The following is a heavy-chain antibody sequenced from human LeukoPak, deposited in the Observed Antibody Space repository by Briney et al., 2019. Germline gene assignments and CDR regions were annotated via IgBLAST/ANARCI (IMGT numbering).Heavy chain of an antibody. V-gene: IGHV1-69*13. J-gene: IGHJ6*04. D-gene: IGHD2-2*01. Sequence: GASVKVACKASGGTFSSYAISWVRQAPGQGLEWMGGIIPIFGTANYAQKFQGRVTITADESTSTAYMEMSSLRSEDTAVYYCARDLVVVPAAVPSYYYYGMDVWGKGTTVTVSS. CDR1: GGTFSSYA. CDR2: IIPIFGTA. CDR3: ARDLVVVPAAVPSYYYYGMDV.